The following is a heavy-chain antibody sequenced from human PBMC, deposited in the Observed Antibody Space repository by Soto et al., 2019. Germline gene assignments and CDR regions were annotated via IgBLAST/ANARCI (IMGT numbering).Heavy chain of an antibody. CDR2: VSAGGDMT. Sequence: PGGSLRLSCAASGFTFSSYAMSWVRQAPGKGLEWVSSVSAGGDMTYYSDSVKGRFTISRDNSNNALFLQMNSLRIEDTALYYCARGDRGGSGSPASYYYSGLDVWGQGATVTVSS. CDR1: GFTFSSYA. D-gene: IGHD3-10*01. CDR3: ARGDRGGSGSPASYYYSGLDV. V-gene: IGHV3-23*01. J-gene: IGHJ6*02.